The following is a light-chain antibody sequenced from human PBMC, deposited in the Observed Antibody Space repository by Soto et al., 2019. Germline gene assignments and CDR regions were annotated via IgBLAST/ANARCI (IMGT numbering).Light chain of an antibody. CDR3: QHYNNWPPWT. Sequence: EIVMTQSPATLSVSPGERATLSCRASQSISSNLAWYQQKPGQAPRLLIYSASTRATGIPARFSGGGSGTEFTLTISSLQSEDFAVYYCQHYNNWPPWTFGRGTKVEIK. J-gene: IGKJ1*01. V-gene: IGKV3-15*01. CDR1: QSISSN. CDR2: SAS.